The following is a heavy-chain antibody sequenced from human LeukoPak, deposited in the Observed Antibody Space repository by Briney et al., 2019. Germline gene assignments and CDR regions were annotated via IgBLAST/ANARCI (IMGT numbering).Heavy chain of an antibody. CDR2: ISYDGSNK. CDR1: GFTFSSYA. Sequence: GGSLRLSCAASGFTFSSYAMHWVRQAPGKGLEWVAVISYDGSNKYYADSVKGRFTISRDNSKNTLYLQMNSLRAEDTAVYYCARDGHSYGSYFDYWGQGTLVTVSS. V-gene: IGHV3-30*04. CDR3: ARDGHSYGSYFDY. D-gene: IGHD5-18*01. J-gene: IGHJ4*02.